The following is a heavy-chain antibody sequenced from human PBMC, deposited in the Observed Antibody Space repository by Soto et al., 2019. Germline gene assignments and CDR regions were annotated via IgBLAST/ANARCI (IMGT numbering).Heavy chain of an antibody. CDR3: ARDPSDLWEPDQYFQH. D-gene: IGHD1-26*01. CDR1: GFTFSGYS. V-gene: IGHV3-21*01. J-gene: IGHJ1*01. CDR2: ISGSGTYI. Sequence: EVQLMESGGGLVKPGGSLRLSCAVSGFTFSGYSMNWVRQAPGKGLEWVSSISGSGTYIYYADSVKGRFTISRDNAMNSLYLQMNSLRVEDTVLYYCARDPSDLWEPDQYFQHWGRGTLVTVSS.